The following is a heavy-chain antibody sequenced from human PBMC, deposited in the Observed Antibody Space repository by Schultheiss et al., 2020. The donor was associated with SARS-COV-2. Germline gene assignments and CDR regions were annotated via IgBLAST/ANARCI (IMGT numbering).Heavy chain of an antibody. J-gene: IGHJ4*02. CDR1: GYTFTSYG. CDR2: INPNSGGT. D-gene: IGHD6-6*01. Sequence: ASVKVSCKASGYTFTSYGISWVRQAPGQGLEWMGWINPNSGGTNYAQKFQGRVTMTRDTSISTAYMELSRLRSDDTAVYYCARGHSSSSPFDYWGQGTLVTVSS. V-gene: IGHV1-2*02. CDR3: ARGHSSSSPFDY.